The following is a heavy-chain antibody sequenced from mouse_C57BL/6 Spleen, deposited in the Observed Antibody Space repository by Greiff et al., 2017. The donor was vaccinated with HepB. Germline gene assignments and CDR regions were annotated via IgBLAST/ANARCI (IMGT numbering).Heavy chain of an antibody. Sequence: VHLVESGAELAKPGASVKLSCKASGYTFTSYWMHWVKQRPGHGLEWIGEILPGSGSTNYNEKFKGKATFTADTSSNTAYMQLSSLTTEDSAIYYCARGDYDYDRGAWFAYWGQGTLVTVSA. CDR2: ILPGSGST. V-gene: IGHV1-9*01. J-gene: IGHJ3*01. CDR3: ARGDYDYDRGAWFAY. CDR1: GYTFTSYW. D-gene: IGHD2-4*01.